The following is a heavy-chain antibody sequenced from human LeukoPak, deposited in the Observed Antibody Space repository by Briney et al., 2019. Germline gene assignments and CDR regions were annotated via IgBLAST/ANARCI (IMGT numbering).Heavy chain of an antibody. Sequence: ASETLSLTCIVSGGSISSGGYYWSWIRQHPGKGLEWIGYIYYTGSTYYNPSLKSRVTISVDTSKNQFSLKLSSVTAADTAVYYCARAKGYGSRSPVYYFDYWGQGTLVTVSS. J-gene: IGHJ4*02. CDR3: ARAKGYGSRSPVYYFDY. CDR1: GGSISSGGYY. CDR2: IYYTGST. V-gene: IGHV4-31*03. D-gene: IGHD3-10*01.